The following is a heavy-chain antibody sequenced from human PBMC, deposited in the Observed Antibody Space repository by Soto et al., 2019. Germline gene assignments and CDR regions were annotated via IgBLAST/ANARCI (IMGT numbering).Heavy chain of an antibody. CDR2: IYYSGST. V-gene: IGHV4-31*03. CDR1: GGSISSGGYY. CDR3: ARSAPKAPTFDI. J-gene: IGHJ3*02. Sequence: LSLTCTVSGGSISSGGYYWNWIRQHPGKGLEWIGYIYYSGSTYYNPSLKSRVTISVDTSKNQFSLKLSSVTAADTAVYYCARSAPKAPTFDIWGQGTMVTV.